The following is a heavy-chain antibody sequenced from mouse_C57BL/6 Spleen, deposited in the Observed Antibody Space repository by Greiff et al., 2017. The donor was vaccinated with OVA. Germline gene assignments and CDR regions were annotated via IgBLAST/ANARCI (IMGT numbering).Heavy chain of an antibody. CDR2: ISSGSSTI. V-gene: IGHV5-17*01. Sequence: EVMLVESGGGLVKPGGSLKLSCAASGFTFSDSGMHWVRQAPEKGLEWVAYISSGSSTIYYADTVKGRFTISRDNAKNTLFLQMTSLRSEDTAMYYCARSYAMDYWGQGTSVTVSS. CDR1: GFTFSDSG. CDR3: ARSYAMDY. J-gene: IGHJ4*01.